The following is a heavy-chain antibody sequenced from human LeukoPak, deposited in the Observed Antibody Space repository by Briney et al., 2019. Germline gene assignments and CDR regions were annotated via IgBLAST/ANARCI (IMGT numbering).Heavy chain of an antibody. CDR3: ARVEYSYGYGFGY. J-gene: IGHJ4*02. V-gene: IGHV1-2*02. Sequence: ASVKVSCKASGYTFTGYYMHWVRQAPGQGLEWMGWINPNSGGTNYAQKFQGRVTMTRDTSISTAYMELSRLRSDDTAVYYCARVEYSYGYGFGYWGQGTLVTVSS. CDR1: GYTFTGYY. CDR2: INPNSGGT. D-gene: IGHD5-18*01.